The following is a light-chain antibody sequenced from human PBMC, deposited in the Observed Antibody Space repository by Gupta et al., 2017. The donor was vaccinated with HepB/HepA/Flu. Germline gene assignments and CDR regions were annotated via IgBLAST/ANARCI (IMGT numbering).Light chain of an antibody. CDR3: SSYTSSSTLVV. J-gene: IGLJ2*01. CDR1: SSDVVGYNY. CDR2: DVS. Sequence: QSALTQPASVSGSPGQSITISRTGTSSDVVGYNYVSWYQQHPGKAPKLMSYDVSNRPSGVSNRFAGSKSGNTASLTISGLQAEDEADYYCSSYTSSSTLVVFGGGTKLTVL. V-gene: IGLV2-14*01.